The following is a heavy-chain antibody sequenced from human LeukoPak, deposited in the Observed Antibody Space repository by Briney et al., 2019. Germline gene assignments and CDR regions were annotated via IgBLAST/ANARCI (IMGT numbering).Heavy chain of an antibody. V-gene: IGHV4-34*01. Sequence: KPSETLSLTCAVYGGSFSGYYWSWIRQPPGKGLEWIGEINHSGSTNYNPSLKSRVTISVDTSKNQFSLKLSSVTAADTAVYYCARVGYCSGGSCYAHDYWGQGTLVTVSS. J-gene: IGHJ4*02. D-gene: IGHD2-15*01. CDR3: ARVGYCSGGSCYAHDY. CDR2: INHSGST. CDR1: GGSFSGYY.